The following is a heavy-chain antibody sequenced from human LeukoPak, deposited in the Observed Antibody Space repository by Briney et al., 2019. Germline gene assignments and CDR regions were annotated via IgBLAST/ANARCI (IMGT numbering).Heavy chain of an antibody. CDR3: AMAGSGSYYNNPEFDY. D-gene: IGHD3-10*01. J-gene: IGHJ4*02. CDR2: ISGSGGST. Sequence: GGSLRLSCAASGFTFSSYAMSWVRQAPGKGLEWGSAISGSGGSTYYADSVKGRFTISRDNSKNTLYLQMNSLRAEDTAVYYCAMAGSGSYYNNPEFDYWGQGTLVTVSS. CDR1: GFTFSSYA. V-gene: IGHV3-23*01.